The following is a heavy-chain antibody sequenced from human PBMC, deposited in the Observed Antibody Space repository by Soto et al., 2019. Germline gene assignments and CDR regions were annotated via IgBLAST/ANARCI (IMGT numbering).Heavy chain of an antibody. J-gene: IGHJ6*02. CDR1: GFTFSNYG. CDR3: AKSRDAYNFYFYYGMDV. CDR2: ILYDGINK. V-gene: IGHV3-30*18. D-gene: IGHD1-1*01. Sequence: QVQLVESGGGVVQPGTSLRLSCAASGFTFSNYGMHWVGQTPGKGREGVALILYDGINKYYADSVKGRFTISRDNSKNTLYLQVSSLRAEDTAVYYCAKSRDAYNFYFYYGMDVWGQGTSVTVSS.